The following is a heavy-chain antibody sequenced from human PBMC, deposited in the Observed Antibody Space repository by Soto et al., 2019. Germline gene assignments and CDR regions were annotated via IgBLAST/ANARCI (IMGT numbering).Heavy chain of an antibody. CDR3: AKDWEGYCSSTSCGNWFDP. V-gene: IGHV3-23*01. CDR2: ISGSGGST. CDR1: GFTFSSYA. Sequence: PGGSLRLSCAASGFTFSSYAMSWVRQAPGKGLEWVSAISGSGGSTYYADSVKGRFTISRDNSKNTLYLQMNSLRAEDTAVYYCAKDWEGYCSSTSCGNWFDPWGQGTLVTVS. D-gene: IGHD2-2*01. J-gene: IGHJ5*02.